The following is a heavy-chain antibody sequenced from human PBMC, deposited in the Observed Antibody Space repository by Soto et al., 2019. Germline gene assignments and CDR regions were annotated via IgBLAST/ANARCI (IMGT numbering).Heavy chain of an antibody. V-gene: IGHV4-4*02. D-gene: IGHD2-2*02. CDR3: ARELRDIVVVPAAIPSDY. CDR1: CGFISSSNW. CDR2: IYHSGST. J-gene: IGHJ4*02. Sequence: SLTCAVSCGFISSSNWWSWVRQPPGKGLEWIGEIYHSGSTNYNPSLKSRVTISVDKSKNQFSLKLSSVTAADTAVYYCARELRDIVVVPAAIPSDYWGKGTLVTVSS.